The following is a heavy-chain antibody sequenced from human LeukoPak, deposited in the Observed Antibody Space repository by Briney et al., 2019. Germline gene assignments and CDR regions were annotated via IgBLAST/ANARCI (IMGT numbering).Heavy chain of an antibody. D-gene: IGHD4-11*01. CDR2: IYYSGST. Sequence: PSETLSLTCTVSGGSISRYHWSWVRQPPGKGLEWIGYIYYSGSTNYNPSLKSRVTMSVDTSKNQFSLKLSSVTAADTAVYHCARGSTVTNSYDWGQGTLVTVSS. V-gene: IGHV4-59*01. J-gene: IGHJ4*02. CDR1: GGSISRYH. CDR3: ARGSTVTNSYD.